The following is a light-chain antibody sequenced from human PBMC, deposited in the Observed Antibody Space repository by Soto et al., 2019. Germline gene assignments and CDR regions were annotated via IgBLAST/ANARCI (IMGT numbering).Light chain of an antibody. Sequence: QSVLTQTPSASGTPGQRVTISCSGSSSNIGSNYVYWYQQFPGTTPKLLIYRNNQRPSGVPDRFSGSKSDTSASLAISGLRSEDEADYFCAAWDDSMSGHWVFGGGTKLTVL. J-gene: IGLJ3*02. CDR1: SSNIGSNY. V-gene: IGLV1-47*01. CDR3: AAWDDSMSGHWV. CDR2: RNN.